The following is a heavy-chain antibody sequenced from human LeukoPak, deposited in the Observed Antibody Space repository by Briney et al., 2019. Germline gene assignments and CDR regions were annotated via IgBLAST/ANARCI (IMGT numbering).Heavy chain of an antibody. CDR1: GYTFTGYY. V-gene: IGHV1-2*02. CDR3: ARDLDYYYMDV. J-gene: IGHJ6*03. Sequence: ASVKVSCKASGYTFTGYYMHWVRQAPGQGLEWMGWINPNSGGTNYAQKFQGRVTMTRDTSISTAYMELSSLRSEDTAVYYGARDLDYYYMDVWGKGTTVTVSS. CDR2: INPNSGGT.